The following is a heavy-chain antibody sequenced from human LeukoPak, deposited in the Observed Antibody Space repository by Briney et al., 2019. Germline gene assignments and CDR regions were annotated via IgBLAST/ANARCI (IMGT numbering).Heavy chain of an antibody. CDR1: GYTFTGYY. CDR2: INPNSGGK. D-gene: IGHD3-10*01. V-gene: IGHV1-2*02. Sequence: ASVTLSFKASGYTFTGYYMHLVRQAPGQGLEWMGWINPNSGGKNYAQKFQGRVTMTRYTSISTAYMELSRLRSDDTAVYYCARDGYGSGSYYKLDNDYWGQGTLVTVSP. CDR3: ARDGYGSGSYYKLDNDY. J-gene: IGHJ4*02.